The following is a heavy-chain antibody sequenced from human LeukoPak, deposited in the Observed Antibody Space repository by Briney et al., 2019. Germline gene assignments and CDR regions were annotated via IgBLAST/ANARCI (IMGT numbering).Heavy chain of an antibody. CDR2: ISGSGTDI. CDR1: GFTFSDPY. CDR3: ARTARHLDY. Sequence: GGSLRLSREASGFTFSDPYMSWIRQAPGKGLECLSYISGSGTDINYADSVRGRFTISRDNAKNLLYLQMNDLRLEDTAVYYCARTARHLDYWGQGTLVTVSS. D-gene: IGHD5-18*01. J-gene: IGHJ4*02. V-gene: IGHV3-11*04.